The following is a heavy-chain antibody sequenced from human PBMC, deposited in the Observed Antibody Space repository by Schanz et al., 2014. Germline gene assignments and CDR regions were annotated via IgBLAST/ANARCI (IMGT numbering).Heavy chain of an antibody. CDR1: GYTFSSYG. CDR3: TRGGYSYALSAFDI. Sequence: QVQLVQSGAEVKKPGSSVKVSCKASGYTFSSYGITWVRQAPGQGLEWMGWITAYNGDTNYALKLQGRVTMTTDTSTGAAYMERRSLRSDDTALYYCTRGGYSYALSAFDIWGQGTMVTVSS. CDR2: ITAYNGDT. D-gene: IGHD5-18*01. V-gene: IGHV1-18*01. J-gene: IGHJ3*02.